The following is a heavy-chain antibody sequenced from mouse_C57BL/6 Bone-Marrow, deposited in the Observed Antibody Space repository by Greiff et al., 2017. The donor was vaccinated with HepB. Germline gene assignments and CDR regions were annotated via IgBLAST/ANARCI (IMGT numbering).Heavy chain of an antibody. CDR2: IDPETGGT. J-gene: IGHJ3*01. V-gene: IGHV1-15*01. CDR1: GYTFTDYE. Sequence: QVQLQQSGAELVRPGASVTLSCKASGYTFTDYEMHWVQQTPVHGLEWIGAIDPETGGTAYNQKFKGKAILTADKSSSTAYMELRSLTSEDSAVYYCTRKEDGNPAWFAYWGQGTLVTVSA. CDR3: TRKEDGNPAWFAY. D-gene: IGHD2-1*01.